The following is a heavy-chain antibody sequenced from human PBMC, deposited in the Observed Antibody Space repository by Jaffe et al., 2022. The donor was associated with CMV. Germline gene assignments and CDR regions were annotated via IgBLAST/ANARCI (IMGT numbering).Heavy chain of an antibody. CDR2: ISGSGGST. D-gene: IGHD4-17*01. Sequence: EVQLLESGGGLVQPGGSLRLSCAASGFTFSSYAMSWVRQAPGKGLEWVSAISGSGGSTYYADSVKGRFTISRDNSKNTLYLQMNSLRAEDTAVYYCAKENPDYGDFSGDAFDIWGQGTMVTVSS. J-gene: IGHJ3*02. CDR1: GFTFSSYA. CDR3: AKENPDYGDFSGDAFDI. V-gene: IGHV3-23*01.